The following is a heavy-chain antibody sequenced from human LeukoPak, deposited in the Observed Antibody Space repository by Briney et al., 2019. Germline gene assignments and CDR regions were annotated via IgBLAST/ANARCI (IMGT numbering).Heavy chain of an antibody. CDR1: GFTFNYYS. CDR2: ISSDSDTL. V-gene: IGHV3-48*01. J-gene: IGHJ5*02. D-gene: IGHD6-13*01. Sequence: GGSLRLSCAASGFTFNYYSMNWVRQAPGKGVEWVSYISSDSDTLFYADSVMGRFTISRDNGQNSLYLQMNSLRAEDTAVYYCARGKQQLVPNWFDPWGQGTLVTVSS. CDR3: ARGKQQLVPNWFDP.